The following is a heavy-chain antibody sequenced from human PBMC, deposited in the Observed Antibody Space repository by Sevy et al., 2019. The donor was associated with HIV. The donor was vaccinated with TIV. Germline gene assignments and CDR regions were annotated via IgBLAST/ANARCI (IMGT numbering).Heavy chain of an antibody. D-gene: IGHD5-18*01. V-gene: IGHV5-51*01. CDR1: GYSFTSYW. J-gene: IGHJ6*02. CDR3: ARHEGPGHSYGFYYYYYGMDV. Sequence: GESLKISCKGSGYSFTSYWIGWVRQMPGKGLEWMGIIYPGDSDTRYSPSFQGQVPISADKSISTAYLQWSSLKASDTAMYYCARHEGPGHSYGFYYYYYGMDVWGQGTTVTVSS. CDR2: IYPGDSDT.